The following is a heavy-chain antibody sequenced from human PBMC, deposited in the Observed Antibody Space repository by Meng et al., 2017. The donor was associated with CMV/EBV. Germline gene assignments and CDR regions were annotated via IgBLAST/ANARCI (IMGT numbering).Heavy chain of an antibody. CDR1: GSTFTSYW. CDR3: ARVDSSGYYYNWFDP. V-gene: IGHV5-51*01. J-gene: IGHJ5*02. Sequence: SGSTFTSYWIGWVRQMPGKGLEWMGIIYPGASDTRYSPSFQGQVTISADKSISTAYLQWSSLKASDTAMYYCARVDSSGYYYNWFDPWGQGTLVTVSS. D-gene: IGHD3-22*01. CDR2: IYPGASDT.